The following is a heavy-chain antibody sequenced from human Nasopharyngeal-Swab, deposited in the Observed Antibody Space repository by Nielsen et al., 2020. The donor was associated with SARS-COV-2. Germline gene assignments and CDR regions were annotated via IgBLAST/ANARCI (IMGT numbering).Heavy chain of an antibody. J-gene: IGHJ4*02. Sequence: GGSLRLSCAASGFTFSDYYMSWIRQAPGKGLEWVSYISSSGSTIYYADSVKGRFTISRDNSKNSLYLQINSLRTEDTALYYCANEGGYSGHGTFDYWGQGTLVTVSS. CDR1: GFTFSDYY. D-gene: IGHD5-12*01. CDR2: ISSSGSTI. V-gene: IGHV3-11*01. CDR3: ANEGGYSGHGTFDY.